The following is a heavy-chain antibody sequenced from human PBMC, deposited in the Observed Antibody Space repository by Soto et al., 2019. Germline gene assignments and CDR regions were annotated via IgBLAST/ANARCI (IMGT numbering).Heavy chain of an antibody. V-gene: IGHV4-59*01. CDR2: IYYSGST. J-gene: IGHJ3*02. D-gene: IGHD3-3*01. Sequence: SETLSLTCTVSGGSISGYYWSWIRQPPGKGLEWIGYIYYSGSTNYNPSLKSRVTISVDTSKNQFSLKLSSVTAADTAVYYCARENDFWSGYYPAGAFDTWGQGTMVTVSS. CDR1: GGSISGYY. CDR3: ARENDFWSGYYPAGAFDT.